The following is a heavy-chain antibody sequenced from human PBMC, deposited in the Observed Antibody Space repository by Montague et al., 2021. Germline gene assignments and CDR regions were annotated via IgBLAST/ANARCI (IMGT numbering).Heavy chain of an antibody. CDR3: VKGGYYSYDALEI. J-gene: IGHJ3*02. Sequence: SLRLSCAASGFIFYKSWMHWVRQAPGKGLEWVSRVNGDGTSITYVDSVKGRFTVSRDNAKNTVYVQVNTLRAEDTAVYYCVKGGYYSYDALEIWGQGTVVTVSS. D-gene: IGHD3-22*01. V-gene: IGHV3-74*03. CDR2: VNGDGTSI. CDR1: GFIFYKSW.